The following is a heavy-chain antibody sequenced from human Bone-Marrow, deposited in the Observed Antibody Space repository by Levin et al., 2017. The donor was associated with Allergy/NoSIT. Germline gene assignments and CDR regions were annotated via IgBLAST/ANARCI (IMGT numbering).Heavy chain of an antibody. V-gene: IGHV3-30*18. D-gene: IGHD2-15*01. J-gene: IGHJ4*02. CDR1: GVIFSDYG. Sequence: LSLTCAASGVIFSDYGMHWVRQAPGKGLEWVSVITYEANNEYYADSVKGRFTISRDNSKNTLYLQMNSLRAEDTAVYYCVKEKEYCSGGRCQKYFFDSWGQGTLVTVSS. CDR3: VKEKEYCSGGRCQKYFFDS. CDR2: ITYEANNE.